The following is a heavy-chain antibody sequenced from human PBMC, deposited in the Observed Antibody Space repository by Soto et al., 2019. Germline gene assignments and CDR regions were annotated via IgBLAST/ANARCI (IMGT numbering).Heavy chain of an antibody. CDR1: GYTFTAYA. V-gene: IGHV1-3*01. CDR2: INVGTGDT. Sequence: QVQLVQSGAEVKKPGASVRVSCKASGYTFTAYAMDWVRQTPGQRLEWVGWINVGTGDTEYSQQFQGRVNITRDTSARTLDMELSSLRSEDTAVYYCARDVDTSMSAPLDYWGQGSLVTVSS. J-gene: IGHJ4*02. D-gene: IGHD5-18*01. CDR3: ARDVDTSMSAPLDY.